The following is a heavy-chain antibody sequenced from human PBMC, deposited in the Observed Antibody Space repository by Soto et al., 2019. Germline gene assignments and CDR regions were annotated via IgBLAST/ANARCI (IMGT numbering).Heavy chain of an antibody. CDR2: IYYSGST. CDR3: ARGTWDLRFDP. J-gene: IGHJ5*02. D-gene: IGHD1-26*01. CDR1: GGSIRTYF. V-gene: IGHV4-59*12. Sequence: PSETLSLTCTVSGGSIRTYFWRWIRQPPGKGLEWIGNIYYSGSTNYNPSLKSRVTISLDVSKNQFTLRLSAVTAADTAVYYCARGTWDLRFDPWGQGTLVTVSS.